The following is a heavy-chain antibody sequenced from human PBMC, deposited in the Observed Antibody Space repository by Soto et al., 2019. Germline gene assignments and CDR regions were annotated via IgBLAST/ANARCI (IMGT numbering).Heavy chain of an antibody. CDR3: AREWESGF. CDR1: GYAFSGFY. J-gene: IGHJ4*02. D-gene: IGHD1-26*01. CDR2: INPSCDST. Sequence: ASVKISCKASGYAFSGFYMHWVRQAPGQGLEWMGVINPSCDSTTYAQKFQGRLTMTKDTSTSTLYMELSSLRSGDTAVYYCAREWESGFWGKGNMVSVS. V-gene: IGHV1-46*01.